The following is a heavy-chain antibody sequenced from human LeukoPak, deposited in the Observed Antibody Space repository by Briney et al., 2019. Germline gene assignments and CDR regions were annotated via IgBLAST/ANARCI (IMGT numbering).Heavy chain of an antibody. CDR3: ARDPYYYDSSGGFDP. V-gene: IGHV1-69*04. CDR1: GGTFSSYA. CDR2: IIPILGIA. D-gene: IGHD3-22*01. J-gene: IGHJ5*02. Sequence: SVKVSCKASGGTFSSYAISWVRQAPGQGLEWMGRIIPILGIANYAQRFQGRVTITADKSTSTAYMELSSLRSEDTAVYYCARDPYYYDSSGGFDPWGQGTLVTVSS.